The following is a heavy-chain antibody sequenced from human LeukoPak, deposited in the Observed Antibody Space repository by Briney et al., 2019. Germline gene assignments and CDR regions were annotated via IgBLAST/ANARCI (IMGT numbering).Heavy chain of an antibody. V-gene: IGHV4-59*12. Sequence: PSETLSLTCTVSGGSISSYYWSWIRQPPGKGLEWIGYISYNGSTNYNPSLKSRLTISLDTSKGQFSLNLNSVTVADTALYYCARDYGGGWYQIDLWGQGTLVTVSS. J-gene: IGHJ4*02. CDR3: ARDYGGGWYQIDL. D-gene: IGHD6-19*01. CDR1: GGSISSYY. CDR2: ISYNGST.